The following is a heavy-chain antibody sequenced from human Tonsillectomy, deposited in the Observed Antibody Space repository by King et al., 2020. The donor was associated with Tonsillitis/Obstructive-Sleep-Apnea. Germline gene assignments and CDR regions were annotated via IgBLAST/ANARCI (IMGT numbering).Heavy chain of an antibody. D-gene: IGHD1-1*01. CDR3: ARLYNWHDPYFFED. CDR1: GFSLSTSGVG. J-gene: IGHJ4*02. CDR2: IYWDDDK. V-gene: IGHV2-5*02. Sequence: TLKESGPALVKPPQTLTLTCTFSGFSLSTSGVGVGWIRQHPGKALEWLALIYWDDDKRYSPSLKSRVTITKDTSKNQVVLTMTNMDPVDTGTYYCARLYNWHDPYFFEDWGQGTLVTVSS.